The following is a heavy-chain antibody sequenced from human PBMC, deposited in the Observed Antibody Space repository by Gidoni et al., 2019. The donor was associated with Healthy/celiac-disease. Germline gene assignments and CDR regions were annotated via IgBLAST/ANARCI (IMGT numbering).Heavy chain of an antibody. J-gene: IGHJ6*02. CDR2: IYYSGST. CDR1: GGSISSSSYY. Sequence: QLQLQESGPGLVKPSETLSTTCTVSGGSISSSSYYWCWLRQPPGKGLEWIGSIYYSGSTYYNPSLKSRVTISVDTSKNQFSLKLSSVTAADTAVYYCARRQHTYYDILTGYYIGYGMDVWGQGTTVTVSS. V-gene: IGHV4-39*01. CDR3: ARRQHTYYDILTGYYIGYGMDV. D-gene: IGHD3-9*01.